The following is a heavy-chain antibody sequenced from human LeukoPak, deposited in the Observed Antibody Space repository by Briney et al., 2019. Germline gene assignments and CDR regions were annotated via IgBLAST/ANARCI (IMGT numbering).Heavy chain of an antibody. CDR2: INSDGSST. CDR1: GFTFSSYW. CDR3: ARGDYYDSSGYYSTVGY. J-gene: IGHJ4*02. V-gene: IGHV3-74*01. Sequence: GGSLRLSCAASGFTFSSYWMHWVRQAPGKGLVWVSRINSDGSSTSYADSVKGRFTISRDNAKNSLYLQMNSLRAEDTAVYYCARGDYYDSSGYYSTVGYWGQGTLVTVSS. D-gene: IGHD3-22*01.